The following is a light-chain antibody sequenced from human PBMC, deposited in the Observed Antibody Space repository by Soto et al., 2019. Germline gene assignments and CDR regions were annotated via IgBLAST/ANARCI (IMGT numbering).Light chain of an antibody. Sequence: QSVLTQPPSVSGAPGQRVTISCTGSSSNIGAGYDVHWYQQLPGAAPKLLIYANTNRPSGVPDRFSASKSGTSASLAITGVQAEDEADYHCQSYDSSLSGSVFGGGTQLTVL. CDR2: ANT. CDR3: QSYDSSLSGSV. V-gene: IGLV1-40*01. CDR1: SSNIGAGYD. J-gene: IGLJ2*01.